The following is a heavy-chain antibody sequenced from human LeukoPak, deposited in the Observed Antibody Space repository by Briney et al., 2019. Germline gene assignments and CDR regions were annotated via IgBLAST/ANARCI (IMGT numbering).Heavy chain of an antibody. V-gene: IGHV3-23*01. CDR1: GFTFSNYY. CDR2: MSGSGDKV. J-gene: IGHJ6*03. D-gene: IGHD2-15*01. Sequence: GGSLRLSCGASGFTFSNYYMTWVRQAPGKGLEWVSGMSGSGDKVYYADAVRARFTMSRDNSKNTLYLQMNSLSAEDTAVYYCATRYCSGGSCPNYYYYYINVWGKGTTVTISS. CDR3: ATRYCSGGSCPNYYYYYINV.